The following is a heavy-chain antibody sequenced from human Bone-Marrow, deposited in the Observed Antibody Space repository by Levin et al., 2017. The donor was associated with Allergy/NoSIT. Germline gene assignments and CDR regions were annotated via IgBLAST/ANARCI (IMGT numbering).Heavy chain of an antibody. J-gene: IGHJ3*02. CDR1: GFTFITSG. V-gene: IGHV1-18*01. CDR3: ARVGHFAVIADAFDI. CDR2: ISGYSGNT. D-gene: IGHD2/OR15-2a*01. Sequence: GESLKISCKASGFTFITSGIIWVRQAPGQGIEWMGWISGYSGNTEYAQKFQGRVSMTTDTSTSTAYMELGNLRSDDTAVYYCARVGHFAVIADAFDIWGQGTMVTVSS.